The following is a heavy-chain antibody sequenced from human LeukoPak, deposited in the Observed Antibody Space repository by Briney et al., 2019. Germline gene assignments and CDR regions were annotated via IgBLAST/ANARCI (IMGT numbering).Heavy chain of an antibody. Sequence: GGSLRLSCAASGFTVSSNYMSWVRQAPGKGLEWVSVIYSGGSTYYADSVKGRFTISRDNSKNTLYLQMNSLRAEDTAVYYCAKGTSGYYFYFDSWGQGTLVTVSS. J-gene: IGHJ4*02. CDR3: AKGTSGYYFYFDS. CDR1: GFTVSSNY. V-gene: IGHV3-53*01. D-gene: IGHD3-22*01. CDR2: IYSGGST.